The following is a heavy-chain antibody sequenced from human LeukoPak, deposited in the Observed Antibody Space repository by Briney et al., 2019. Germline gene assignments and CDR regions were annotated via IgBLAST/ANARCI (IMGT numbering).Heavy chain of an antibody. CDR1: GGSFSGYY. CDR3: ARHSVLLRYFDWLYYFDY. V-gene: IGHV4-34*01. Sequence: PSETLSLTCAVYGGSFSGYYWSWIRQPPGKGLEWVGEINHSGSTNYNPSLKSRVTISVDTSKNQFSLKLSSVTAADTAVYYCARHSVLLRYFDWLYYFDYWGQGTLVTVSS. J-gene: IGHJ4*02. D-gene: IGHD3-9*01. CDR2: INHSGST.